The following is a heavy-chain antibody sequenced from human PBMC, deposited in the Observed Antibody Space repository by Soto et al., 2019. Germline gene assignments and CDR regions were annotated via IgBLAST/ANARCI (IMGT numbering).Heavy chain of an antibody. V-gene: IGHV4-39*01. Sequence: PSETLSLTCTVSGDSIIRSSFYWGWFRQSPGKGLECIGIVYFTGSTNYNPSLKSRVTMSVDRSRNQFSLQLTSLTAADTAVYYCARHVRSGSYVDFWGQGNLVTVS. CDR2: VYFTGST. CDR3: ARHVRSGSYVDF. J-gene: IGHJ4*02. D-gene: IGHD1-26*01. CDR1: GDSIIRSSFY.